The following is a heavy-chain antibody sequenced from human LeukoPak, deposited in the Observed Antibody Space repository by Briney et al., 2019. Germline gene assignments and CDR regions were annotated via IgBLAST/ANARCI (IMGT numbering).Heavy chain of an antibody. CDR1: GYTFTVYY. J-gene: IGHJ4*02. D-gene: IGHD3-22*01. Sequence: ASVKVSCKASGYTFTVYYMHWVRQAPGQGLEWMGWINPNSGGTNYAQKFQGRVTMTRDTSISTAYMELSRLRSDDTAVYYCARDLNAPYYYDSSGYYYFDYWGQGTLVTVSS. CDR3: ARDLNAPYYYDSSGYYYFDY. V-gene: IGHV1-2*02. CDR2: INPNSGGT.